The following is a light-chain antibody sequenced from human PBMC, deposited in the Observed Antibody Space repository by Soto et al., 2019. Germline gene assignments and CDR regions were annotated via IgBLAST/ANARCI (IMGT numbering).Light chain of an antibody. V-gene: IGKV3-20*01. CDR2: GAI. CDR3: QQYGTSLRWT. J-gene: IGKJ1*01. Sequence: EIVLTQSPGTLSLSPGDRATLSCRSSQTIISIYVAWYQHKAGQAPRLLIYGAISRATGIPDRFSGSGSGTDFTLTISRLEPEDFAVYYCQQYGTSLRWTFGQGTKVDIK. CDR1: QTIISIY.